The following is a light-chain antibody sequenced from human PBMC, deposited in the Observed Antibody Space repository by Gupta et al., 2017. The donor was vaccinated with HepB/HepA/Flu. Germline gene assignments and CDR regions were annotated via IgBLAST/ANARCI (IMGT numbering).Light chain of an antibody. CDR2: DAS. Sequence: EIVLTQSPATLSLSPGERATLSCRASQSVSSYLAWYQQKPGQAPRLLIYDASNRATALPARFSGSASGTDFTLTISIRDPEDFAVYYCQQSDSWPRTFGQGTKLEIK. V-gene: IGKV3-11*01. J-gene: IGKJ2*01. CDR3: QQSDSWPRT. CDR1: QSVSSY.